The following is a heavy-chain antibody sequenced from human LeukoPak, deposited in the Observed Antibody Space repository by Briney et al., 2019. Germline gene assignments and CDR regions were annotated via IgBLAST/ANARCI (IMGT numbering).Heavy chain of an antibody. CDR1: GFTFSSYA. CDR2: ISGNGGST. CDR3: AKGSTPPDYDFWSGPNDAFDI. D-gene: IGHD3-3*01. V-gene: IGHV3-23*01. J-gene: IGHJ3*02. Sequence: GGSLRLSCAASGFTFSSYAMSWVRQAPGKGLEWVSAISGNGGSTYYADSVKGRFTISRDNSKNTLYLQMNSRRAEDTAVYYCAKGSTPPDYDFWSGPNDAFDIWGQGTMVTVSS.